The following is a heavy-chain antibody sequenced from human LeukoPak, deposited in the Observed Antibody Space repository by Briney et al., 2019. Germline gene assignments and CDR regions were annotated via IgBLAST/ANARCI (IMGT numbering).Heavy chain of an antibody. CDR3: ARESYYGGSGPFDY. Sequence: SETLSLTCTVSGGSISSYYWSWIRHPAGKGLEWIGRIYTSGSTNYNPSLKSRVTMSVDTSTNQFSLKLSSVTAADTAVYYCARESYYGGSGPFDYWGQGTLVTVSS. J-gene: IGHJ4*02. CDR1: GGSISSYY. V-gene: IGHV4-4*07. D-gene: IGHD3-10*01. CDR2: IYTSGST.